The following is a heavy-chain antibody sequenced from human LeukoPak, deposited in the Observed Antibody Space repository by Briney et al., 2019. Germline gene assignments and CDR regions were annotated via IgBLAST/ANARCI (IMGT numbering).Heavy chain of an antibody. D-gene: IGHD3-10*01. CDR2: IYSGGST. J-gene: IGHJ4*02. Sequence: TGGSLRLSCAASGFTVSSNYMSWVRQAPGKGLEWVSVIYSGGSTYYADSVKGRFTISRDNSKNTLYLQMNSLGAEDTAVYYCARVGSPYYFDYWGQGTLVTVSS. CDR1: GFTVSSNY. V-gene: IGHV3-66*01. CDR3: ARVGSPYYFDY.